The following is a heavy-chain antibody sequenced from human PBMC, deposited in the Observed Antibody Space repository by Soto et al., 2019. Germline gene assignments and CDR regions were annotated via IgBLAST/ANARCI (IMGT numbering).Heavy chain of an antibody. J-gene: IGHJ4*02. CDR2: INHSGST. Sequence: SETLSLTCAVYGGSFSGYYLSWIRQPPGKGLEWIGEINHSGSTNYNPSLKSRVTISVDTSKNQFSLKLSSVTAADTAVYYCARAWEMGDFDYWGQGTLVTVSS. CDR3: ARAWEMGDFDY. D-gene: IGHD1-26*01. V-gene: IGHV4-34*01. CDR1: GGSFSGYY.